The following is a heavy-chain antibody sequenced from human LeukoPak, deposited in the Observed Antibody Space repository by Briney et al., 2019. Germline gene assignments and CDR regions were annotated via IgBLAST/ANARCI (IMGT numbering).Heavy chain of an antibody. CDR3: ARVGWGVRGPTR. Sequence: PSETLSLTCTVSGYSISSGYYWGWIRQPPGKGLEWIGEINHSGSTNYNPSLKSRVTISVDTSKNQFSLKPSSVTAADTAVYYCARVGWGVRGPTRWGQGTLVTVSS. J-gene: IGHJ4*02. CDR2: INHSGST. CDR1: GYSISSGYY. D-gene: IGHD3-10*01. V-gene: IGHV4-38-2*02.